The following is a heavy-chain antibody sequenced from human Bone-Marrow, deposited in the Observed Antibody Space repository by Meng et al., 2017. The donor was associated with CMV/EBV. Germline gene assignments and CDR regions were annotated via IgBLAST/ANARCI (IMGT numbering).Heavy chain of an antibody. CDR1: GGSISSYY. CDR2: IYYSGST. Sequence: SETLSLTCTVSGGSISSYYWSWIRQPPGKGLEWIGYIYYSGSTNYNPSLKSRVTISVDTSKNQFSLKLSSVTAADTAVYYCARARLRSSWYSSRTNWYFDLWGRGTRVTVSS. J-gene: IGHJ2*01. CDR3: ARARLRSSWYSSRTNWYFDL. D-gene: IGHD6-13*01. V-gene: IGHV4-59*01.